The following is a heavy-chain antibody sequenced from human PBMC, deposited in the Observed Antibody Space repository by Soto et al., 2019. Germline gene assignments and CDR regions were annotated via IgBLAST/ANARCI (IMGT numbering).Heavy chain of an antibody. CDR3: AKSGPTVTTWYNWFDP. CDR1: GFTFSSYG. J-gene: IGHJ5*02. CDR2: ISYDGSNK. D-gene: IGHD4-17*01. V-gene: IGHV3-30*18. Sequence: PGGSLRLSCAASGFTFSSYGMHWVRQAPGKGLEWVAVISYDGSNKYYADSVKGRFTISRDNSKNTLYLQMNSLRAEDTAVYYCAKSGPTVTTWYNWFDPWGQGTLVTVSS.